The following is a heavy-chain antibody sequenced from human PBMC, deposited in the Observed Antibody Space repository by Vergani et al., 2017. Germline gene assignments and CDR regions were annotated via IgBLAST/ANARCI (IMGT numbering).Heavy chain of an antibody. CDR1: GYTFTSYD. CDR3: ASVSIVRGFIRTGIMYV. CDR2: MNPNSGNT. Sequence: QVQLVQSGAEVKKPGASVKVSCKASGYTFTSYDINWVRQATGQGLEWMGWMNPNSGNTGYAQKFQGRVTITRNTSISTAYMERSSLRSKDTAVYYCASVSIVRGFIRTGIMYVWGQGTTVTVSS. V-gene: IGHV1-8*03. D-gene: IGHD3-10*01. J-gene: IGHJ6*02.